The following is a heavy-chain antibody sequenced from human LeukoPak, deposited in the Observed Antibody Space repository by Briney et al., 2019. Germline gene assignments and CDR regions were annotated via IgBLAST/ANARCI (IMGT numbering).Heavy chain of an antibody. D-gene: IGHD3-10*01. CDR1: GFTFSSYA. V-gene: IGHV3-30-3*01. CDR2: ISYDGSNK. CDR3: ARDQDRLLWFGHAFDI. J-gene: IGHJ3*02. Sequence: GGSLRLSCAASGFTFSSYAMHWVRQAPGKGLEWVAVISYDGSNKYYADSVKGRFTISRDNSKNTLYLQMNSLRAEDTAVYYCARDQDRLLWFGHAFDIWGQGTMVTVSS.